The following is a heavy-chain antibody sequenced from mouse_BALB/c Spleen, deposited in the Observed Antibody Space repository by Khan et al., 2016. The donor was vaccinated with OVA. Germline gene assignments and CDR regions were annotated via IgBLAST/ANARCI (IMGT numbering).Heavy chain of an antibody. CDR1: GFSFSSYS. V-gene: IGHV5-6-4*01. Sequence: EVQLVESGGGLVRPGGSLKLSCAASGFSFSSYSMSWVRQTPEKRLEWVASISSGGSYTYYPDSVKGRFTISRDTAKNTQHLQVNGLRSEDTAMYYCTGRRGYYGSSPYFDYWGQGTTLTVSS. J-gene: IGHJ2*01. CDR2: ISSGGSYT. D-gene: IGHD1-1*01. CDR3: TGRRGYYGSSPYFDY.